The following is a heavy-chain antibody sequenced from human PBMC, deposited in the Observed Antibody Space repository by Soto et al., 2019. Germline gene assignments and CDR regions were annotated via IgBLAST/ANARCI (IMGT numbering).Heavy chain of an antibody. D-gene: IGHD2-21*01. CDR1: GFTFSAFW. Sequence: EVQLVESGGGLVQPGESLRLSCAASGFTFSAFWMTWLRQAPRKGLEWVANIKRDGTVTHYGDSVEGRCTLSRDNAQNSLFLQLNSLRPEDTAMYYCARDLSPPGDFFYDAFDVWGQGTFVTVSS. J-gene: IGHJ3*01. V-gene: IGHV3-7*04. CDR3: ARDLSPPGDFFYDAFDV. CDR2: IKRDGTVT.